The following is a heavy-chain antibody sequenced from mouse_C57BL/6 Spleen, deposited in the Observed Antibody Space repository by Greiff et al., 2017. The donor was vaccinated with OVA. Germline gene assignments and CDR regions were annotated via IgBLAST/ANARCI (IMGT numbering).Heavy chain of an antibody. Sequence: QVQLKESGAELVRPGASVTLSCKASGYTFTDYEMHWVKQTPVHGLEWIGAIDPETGGTAYTQKFKGKAILTADQSSSTAYMELRSLTSEDSAVYYCTKGDDYGAADYWGQGTTLTVSS. CDR1: GYTFTDYE. V-gene: IGHV1-15*01. CDR2: IDPETGGT. J-gene: IGHJ2*01. D-gene: IGHD1-1*01. CDR3: TKGDDYGAADY.